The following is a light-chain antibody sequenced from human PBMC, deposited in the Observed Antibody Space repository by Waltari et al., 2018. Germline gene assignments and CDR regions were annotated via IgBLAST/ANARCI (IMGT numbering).Light chain of an antibody. CDR3: QQYYSDSIT. V-gene: IGKV1-5*03. CDR1: QRIDRW. Sequence: IQMTQSPSTLSASVGGRVTITCRASQRIDRWLAWLQQKPGKAPKALIYKTAGLESGVPSRFSGSGSGTEFTLTISSLQPDDFATYYCQQYYSDSITFGQGTRLEIK. J-gene: IGKJ5*01. CDR2: KTA.